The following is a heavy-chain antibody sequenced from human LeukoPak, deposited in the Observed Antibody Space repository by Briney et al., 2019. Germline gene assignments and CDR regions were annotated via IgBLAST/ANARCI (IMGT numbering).Heavy chain of an antibody. V-gene: IGHV4-59*08. CDR2: IFYSGST. Sequence: SETLSLTCTVSGGSIINYYWAWIRQPPGEALEYIGNIFYSGSTAYNPSLKSRVTISVDTSKNQFSLKLRSVTAADTALYYCARHRAGGYEVDCWGQGTLVTVSS. CDR3: ARHRAGGYEVDC. J-gene: IGHJ4*02. D-gene: IGHD2-8*02. CDR1: GGSIINYY.